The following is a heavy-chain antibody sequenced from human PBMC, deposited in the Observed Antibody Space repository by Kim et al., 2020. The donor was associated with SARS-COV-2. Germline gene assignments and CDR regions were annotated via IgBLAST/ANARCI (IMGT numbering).Heavy chain of an antibody. CDR3: ARELGFYGGSYGRGGSLDY. CDR1: GGSISSGSYY. Sequence: SETLSLTCTVSGGSISSGSYYWSWIRQPAGKGLEWIGRIYTSGSTNYNPSLKSRVTISVDTSKNQFSLKLSSVTAADTAVYYCARELGFYGGSYGRGGSLDYWGQGTLVTVSS. V-gene: IGHV4-61*02. J-gene: IGHJ4*02. CDR2: IYTSGST. D-gene: IGHD1-26*01.